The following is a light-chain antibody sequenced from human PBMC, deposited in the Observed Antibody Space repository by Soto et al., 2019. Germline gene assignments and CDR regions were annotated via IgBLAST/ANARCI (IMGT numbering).Light chain of an antibody. CDR3: QQYRSWPRT. V-gene: IGKV3-15*01. CDR2: DAT. Sequence: EILLTQSPATLSVSPGETATLSCRASQNVLSDLALYQQKPGQAPRLLVYDATTRATDAPAKFRGRGSGTDFSLTISSLQSEDSATYYCQQYRSWPRTFGQGSKVEI. J-gene: IGKJ1*01. CDR1: QNVLSD.